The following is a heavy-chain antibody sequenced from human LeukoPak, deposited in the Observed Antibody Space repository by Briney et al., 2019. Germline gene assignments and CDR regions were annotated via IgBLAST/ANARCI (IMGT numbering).Heavy chain of an antibody. D-gene: IGHD6-19*01. CDR2: ISGSGGGT. V-gene: IGHV3-23*01. J-gene: IGHJ5*02. CDR3: AKGSREYSSGWYPWFDP. Sequence: GGFLRLSCAASGFTFSSYAMSWVRQAPGKGLEWVSAISGSGGGTYYADSVKGRFTISRDNSKNTLYLQMNSLRAEDTAVYYCAKGSREYSSGWYPWFDPWGQGTLVTVSS. CDR1: GFTFSSYA.